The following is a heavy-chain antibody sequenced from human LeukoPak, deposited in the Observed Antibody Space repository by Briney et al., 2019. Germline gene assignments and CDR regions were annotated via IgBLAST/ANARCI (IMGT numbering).Heavy chain of an antibody. Sequence: GGSLRLSCAASGFTFDDYAMHWVRQAQGKGLEWVSLMSGDGGSTYYAVCVKDRFTISRNNSKNSLYLQMNSLRTEDTALYYCAKDQAAVAFDYWGQGTLVTVSS. CDR2: MSGDGGST. J-gene: IGHJ4*02. D-gene: IGHD6-19*01. CDR1: GFTFDDYA. CDR3: AKDQAAVAFDY. V-gene: IGHV3-43*02.